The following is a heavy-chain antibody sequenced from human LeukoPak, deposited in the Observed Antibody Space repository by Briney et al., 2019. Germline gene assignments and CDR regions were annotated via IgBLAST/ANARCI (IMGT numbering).Heavy chain of an antibody. V-gene: IGHV4-39*07. Sequence: SETLSLTCTVSGGSISSSSYYWGWIRQPPGKGLEWIGSIYYSGSTYYNPSLKSRVTISVDTSKNQFSLKLSSVTAADTAVYYCARVRISSGSNWFDPWGQGTLVTVSS. CDR2: IYYSGST. J-gene: IGHJ5*02. D-gene: IGHD1-26*01. CDR3: ARVRISSGSNWFDP. CDR1: GGSISSSSYY.